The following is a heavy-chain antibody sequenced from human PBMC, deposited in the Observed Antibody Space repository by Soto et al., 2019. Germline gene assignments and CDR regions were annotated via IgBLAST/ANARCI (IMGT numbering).Heavy chain of an antibody. Sequence: VQLLESGGGLVQPGGSLRLSCAASGFTFSTYAMTWVRQTPGKGLEWVSSISGSGGDTYYADSVKGRFTISRDNSKNTLFLQMNSLRAEDTALYYCAKGVRGQYDCWGQGTLVTVSS. CDR2: ISGSGGDT. CDR1: GFTFSTYA. V-gene: IGHV3-23*01. CDR3: AKGVRGQYDC. J-gene: IGHJ4*02. D-gene: IGHD2-2*01.